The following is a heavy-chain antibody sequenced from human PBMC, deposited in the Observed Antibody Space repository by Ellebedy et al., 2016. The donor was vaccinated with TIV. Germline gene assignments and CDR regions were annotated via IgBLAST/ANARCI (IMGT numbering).Heavy chain of an antibody. Sequence: PGGSLRLSCAASGFTFSTYGMHWVRQAPGKGLEWVAFMSYDGRNKYYGDSVKGRFTISRDNSNNTLYLQMNSRRTEDTALYYCAKDLGCYGSGSHYWGQGTLVTVSS. D-gene: IGHD3-10*01. J-gene: IGHJ4*02. CDR2: MSYDGRNK. CDR1: GFTFSTYG. CDR3: AKDLGCYGSGSHY. V-gene: IGHV3-30*18.